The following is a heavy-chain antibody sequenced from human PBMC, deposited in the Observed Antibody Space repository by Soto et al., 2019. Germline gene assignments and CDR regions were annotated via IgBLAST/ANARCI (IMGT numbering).Heavy chain of an antibody. D-gene: IGHD3-3*01. J-gene: IGHJ6*02. CDR3: ASPRVTIFGVAPYGMDV. Sequence: LRLSCAASGFTFSSYEMNWVRQAPGKGLEWVSYISSSGSTIYYADSVKGRFTISRDNAKNSLYLQMNSLRAEDTAVYYCASPRVTIFGVAPYGMDVWGQGTTVTVSS. V-gene: IGHV3-48*03. CDR2: ISSSGSTI. CDR1: GFTFSSYE.